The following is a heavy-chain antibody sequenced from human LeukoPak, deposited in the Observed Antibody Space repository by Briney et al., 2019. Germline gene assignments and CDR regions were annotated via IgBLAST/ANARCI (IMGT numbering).Heavy chain of an antibody. CDR1: GGSISSSSYY. CDR2: IYYSGST. CDR3: ARREGAYDSSGYYYFDY. Sequence: SETLSLTCTVSGGSISSSSYYWGWIRQPPGKGLEWIGSIYYSGSTYYNPSLKSRVTISVDTSKNQFSLKLSSVTAADTAVYYCARREGAYDSSGYYYFDYWGQGTLVTVSS. V-gene: IGHV4-39*01. D-gene: IGHD3-22*01. J-gene: IGHJ4*02.